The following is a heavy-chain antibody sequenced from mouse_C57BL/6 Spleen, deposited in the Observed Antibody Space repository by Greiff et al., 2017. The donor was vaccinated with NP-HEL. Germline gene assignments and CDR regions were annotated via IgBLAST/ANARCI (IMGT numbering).Heavy chain of an antibody. CDR3: ASSSPYYFDY. D-gene: IGHD1-1*01. V-gene: IGHV1-80*01. CDR2: IYPGDGDT. CDR1: GYAFSSYW. J-gene: IGHJ2*01. Sequence: QVQLKESGAELVKPGASVKISCKASGYAFSSYWMNWVKQRPGKGLEWIGQIYPGDGDTNYNGKFKGKATLTADTSSSTAYMQLSSLPSEDSAIYFCASSSPYYFDYWGQGTTLTVSS.